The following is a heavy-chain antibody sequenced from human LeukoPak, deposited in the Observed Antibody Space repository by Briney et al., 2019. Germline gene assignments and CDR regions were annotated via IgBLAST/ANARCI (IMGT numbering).Heavy chain of an antibody. Sequence: GGSLRLSCAASESTFSTYEMNWVRQAPGKGLGWVSYISSSGSSIYYADSVKGRFTISRDNAKNSLYLQMNSLRAEDTAVYYCAKTSGWHHDYWGQGTLVTVSS. J-gene: IGHJ4*02. CDR1: ESTFSTYE. CDR2: ISSSGSSI. CDR3: AKTSGWHHDY. V-gene: IGHV3-48*03. D-gene: IGHD6-19*01.